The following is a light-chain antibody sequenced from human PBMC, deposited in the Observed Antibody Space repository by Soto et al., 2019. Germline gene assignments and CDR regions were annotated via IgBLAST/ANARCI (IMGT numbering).Light chain of an antibody. J-gene: IGKJ1*01. Sequence: DIVMTQSPASLAVSLGERATINCKSSQSVLYSSNNKNYLAWYQQNPGQPPKLLIYCASTRESGVPARVSGSGSGTDFTLTISSLQAEDVEVYYCQQYYSTPLTFGQGTKVEIK. V-gene: IGKV4-1*01. CDR3: QQYYSTPLT. CDR1: QSVLYSSNNKNY. CDR2: CAS.